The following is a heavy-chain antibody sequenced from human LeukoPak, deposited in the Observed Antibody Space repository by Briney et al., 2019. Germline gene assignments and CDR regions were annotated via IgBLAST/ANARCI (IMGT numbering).Heavy chain of an antibody. CDR3: ARDPGALYSNDWFDP. CDR2: ISYDGSNK. CDR1: GFTFSSYA. V-gene: IGHV3-30-3*01. Sequence: GGSLRLSCAASGFTFSSYAMHWVRQAPGKGLEWVAVISYDGSNKYYADSVKGRFTISRDNSKNTLYLQMNSLRAEDTAVYYCARDPGALYSNDWFDPWGQGTLVTVSS. J-gene: IGHJ5*02. D-gene: IGHD4-11*01.